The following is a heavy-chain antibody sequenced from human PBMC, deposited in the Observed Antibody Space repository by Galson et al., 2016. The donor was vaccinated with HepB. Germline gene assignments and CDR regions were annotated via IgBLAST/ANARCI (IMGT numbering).Heavy chain of an antibody. D-gene: IGHD4-17*01. J-gene: IGHJ6*02. V-gene: IGHV4-31*03. CDR3: AKDVWALSGDGDGYYYGSAV. Sequence: TLSLTCTVSGGSISSGDGYWSWIRQHPGKGLEWIGYIFHTGSSFSNPSLKSRLAISVDTSKNQFSLRLTSMTAADTATYYCAKDVWALSGDGDGYYYGSAVWGHGTTVTVSS. CDR2: IFHTGSS. CDR1: GGSISSGDGY.